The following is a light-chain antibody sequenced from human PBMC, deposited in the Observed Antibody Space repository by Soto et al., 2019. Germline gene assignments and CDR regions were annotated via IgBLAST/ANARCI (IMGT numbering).Light chain of an antibody. J-gene: IGKJ4*01. V-gene: IGKV1-5*03. CDR2: KAS. CDR1: QSISSW. CDR3: QQYKSYPLT. Sequence: IQITQSPSTLSASVGDRVTITCRASQSISSWLAWYQQTPGKAPNLLIYKASTLESGVPSRFSGSGSWTEFTLTISSVQPDDFATDYCQQYKSYPLTFGGGTKVDIK.